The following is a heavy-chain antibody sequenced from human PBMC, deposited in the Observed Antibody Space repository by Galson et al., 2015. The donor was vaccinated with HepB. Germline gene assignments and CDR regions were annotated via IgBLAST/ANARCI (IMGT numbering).Heavy chain of an antibody. Sequence: SLRLSCAASGFTFTNYNMNWVRQAPGKGLEWLSYIIGSTGTIYYADSVKGRFTISRDNAKNSLYLQMNSLRAEDTAVYYCARDGEGFCSSTSCSWSYYWGQGTLVTVSS. CDR2: IIGSTGTI. V-gene: IGHV3-48*01. J-gene: IGHJ4*02. CDR3: ARDGEGFCSSTSCSWSYY. CDR1: GFTFTNYN. D-gene: IGHD2-2*01.